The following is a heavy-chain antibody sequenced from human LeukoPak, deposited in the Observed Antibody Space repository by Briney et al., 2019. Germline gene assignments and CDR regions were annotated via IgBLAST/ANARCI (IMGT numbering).Heavy chain of an antibody. CDR2: INPNSGGT. CDR1: GYTFTGYY. CDR3: AKDYYYDSSGYLIDFDY. Sequence: ASVKVSCKASGYTFTGYYMHWVRQAPGQGLEWMGWINPNSGGTNYAQKFQGRVTMTRDTSISTAYMELSRLRSDDTAVYYCAKDYYYDSSGYLIDFDYWGQGTLVTVSS. V-gene: IGHV1-2*02. D-gene: IGHD3-22*01. J-gene: IGHJ4*02.